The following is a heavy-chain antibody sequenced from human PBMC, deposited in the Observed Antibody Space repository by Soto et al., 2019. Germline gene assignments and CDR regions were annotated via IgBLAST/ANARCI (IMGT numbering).Heavy chain of an antibody. CDR2: INPSGGRT. CDR3: ARGRRYFDWLPHHDAFDI. J-gene: IGHJ3*02. CDR1: GYTFTSYY. D-gene: IGHD3-9*01. Sequence: ASVKVSCKASGYTFTSYYMHWVRQAPGQGLEWMGMINPSGGRTSYAQKFQGWVTMTRDTSTSTAYMELSRLRSDDTAVYYCARGRRYFDWLPHHDAFDIWGQGTMVTVSS. V-gene: IGHV1-46*01.